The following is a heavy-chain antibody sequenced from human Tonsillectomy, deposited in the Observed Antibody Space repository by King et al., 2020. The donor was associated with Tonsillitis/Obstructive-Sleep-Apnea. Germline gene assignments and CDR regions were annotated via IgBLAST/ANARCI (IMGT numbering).Heavy chain of an antibody. CDR3: ARGNKLGNCTSTSCYAFDF. CDR1: GGSISRSNW. J-gene: IGHJ4*02. Sequence: QLQESGPGLVKPSGTLSLICAVSGGSISRSNWWSWVRQSPGKGLEWIGEISHIGNTNDTPSLRSRVTMSVDKSKNNFSLKLSSLTAADTGVYYCARGNKLGNCTSTSCYAFDFWGQGTLVTVSS. CDR2: ISHIGNT. V-gene: IGHV4-4*02. D-gene: IGHD2-2*01.